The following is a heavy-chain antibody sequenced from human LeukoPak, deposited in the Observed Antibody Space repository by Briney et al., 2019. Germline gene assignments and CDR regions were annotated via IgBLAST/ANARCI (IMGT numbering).Heavy chain of an antibody. J-gene: IGHJ4*02. Sequence: GGSLRLSCAASGFTFSSYAMSWVRQAPGKGLEWVSTISGSGGSTYYADSVKGRFTISRDNSKNTLYVQMNSLRAEDTAVYYCAKDRRAGSYDYWGQGTLVTVSS. CDR3: AKDRRAGSYDY. CDR2: ISGSGGST. CDR1: GFTFSSYA. V-gene: IGHV3-23*01. D-gene: IGHD3-10*01.